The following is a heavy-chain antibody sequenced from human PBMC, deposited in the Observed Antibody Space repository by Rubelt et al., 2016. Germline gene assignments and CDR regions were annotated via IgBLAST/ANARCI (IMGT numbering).Heavy chain of an antibody. J-gene: IGHJ4*02. CDR1: GYTFTSYA. V-gene: IGHV1-3*01. D-gene: IGHD6-19*01. Sequence: QVQLVQSGAEVTKPGASVKVSCKASGYTFTSYAMHWVRQAPGQRLEWIGWLNAGNGNTKYSQKFQGRVTITRDTSASTAYMERSSLRSEDTAVYYCATIAVAGYHPATVFDYWGQGTLVTVSS. CDR3: ATIAVAGYHPATVFDY. CDR2: LNAGNGNT.